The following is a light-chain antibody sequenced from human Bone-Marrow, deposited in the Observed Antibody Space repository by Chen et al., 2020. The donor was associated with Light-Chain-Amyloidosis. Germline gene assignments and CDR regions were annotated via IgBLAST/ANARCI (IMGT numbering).Light chain of an antibody. J-gene: IGLJ2*01. CDR1: SSDVGGYNY. V-gene: IGLV2-14*01. Sequence: QSALTQPASVSGSPGQSITISCTGTSSDVGGYNYVSWYQQHPGKAPKLMIYAVSNRPSGVSYRFSGSKSGNTASLTISGLQAEDEADYYCSSYASRSTLVFGGGTKLTVL. CDR3: SSYASRSTLV. CDR2: AVS.